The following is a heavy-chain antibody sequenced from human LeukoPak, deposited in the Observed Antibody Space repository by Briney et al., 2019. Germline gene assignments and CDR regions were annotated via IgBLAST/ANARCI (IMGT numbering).Heavy chain of an antibody. CDR1: GFTFDDYA. D-gene: IGHD6-25*01. Sequence: PGGSLRLSCAASGFTFDDYAMHWVRQAPGKGLEWVSGISWNSGSIGYADSVKGRFTISRDNAKNSLYLQMNSLRAEDTALYYCANYASGFEYFQHWGQGTLVTVSS. CDR2: ISWNSGSI. V-gene: IGHV3-9*01. CDR3: ANYASGFEYFQH. J-gene: IGHJ1*01.